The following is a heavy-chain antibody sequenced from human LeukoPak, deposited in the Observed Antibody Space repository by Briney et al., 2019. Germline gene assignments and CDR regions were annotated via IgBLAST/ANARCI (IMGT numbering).Heavy chain of an antibody. CDR3: ARSGAAAGTPEAAFDI. CDR2: IYYSGST. CDR1: GGSISSYY. Sequence: SETLSLTCTVSGGSISSYYWSWIRQPPGKGLEWIGYIYYSGSTNYNPSLKSRVTISVDTSKNQFSLKLSSVTAADTALYYCARSGAAAGTPEAAFDIWGQGTMVTVSS. J-gene: IGHJ3*02. D-gene: IGHD6-13*01. V-gene: IGHV4-59*01.